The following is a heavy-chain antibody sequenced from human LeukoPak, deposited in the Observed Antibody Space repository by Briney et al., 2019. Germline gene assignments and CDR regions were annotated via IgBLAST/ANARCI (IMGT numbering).Heavy chain of an antibody. D-gene: IGHD2-15*01. Sequence: GGSLRLSCAASGFTFSSYSMNWVRQAPGKGLEWVSSISSSSSYIYYADSVKGRFTISRDNAKNSLYLQMNSLRAEDTAVYYCARGYCSGGSCYSDAFDIWGQGTMVTVSS. CDR3: ARGYCSGGSCYSDAFDI. CDR2: ISSSSSYI. CDR1: GFTFSSYS. J-gene: IGHJ3*02. V-gene: IGHV3-21*01.